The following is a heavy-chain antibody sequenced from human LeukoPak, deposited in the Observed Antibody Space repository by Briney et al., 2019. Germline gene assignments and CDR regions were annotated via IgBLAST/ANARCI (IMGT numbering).Heavy chain of an antibody. CDR3: TRRLDYYDSSGYYL. Sequence: GGSLRLSCAASGFTFSTYGMHWVRQAPGKGLEWVAFVRYDGSKKYYTNSVKGRFTISRDDSKNTAYLQMNSLKIEDTAVYYCTRRLDYYDSSGYYLWGQGTLVTVSS. V-gene: IGHV3-30*02. D-gene: IGHD3-22*01. CDR1: GFTFSTYG. CDR2: VRYDGSKK. J-gene: IGHJ4*02.